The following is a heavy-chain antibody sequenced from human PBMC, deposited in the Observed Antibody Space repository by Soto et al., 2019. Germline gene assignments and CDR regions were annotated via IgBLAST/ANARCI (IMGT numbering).Heavy chain of an antibody. V-gene: IGHV3-33*01. CDR3: ARDNYDSSGYYYVDY. CDR1: GFTFSSYG. Sequence: QVQLVESGGGVVQPGMSLRLSCAASGFTFSSYGMHWVRQAPGKGLEWVAVIWYDGSNKYYADSLKGRFIISRDNSKNTLHLQVNSLRDEDTAVYFCARDNYDSSGYYYVDYWGQGTLVNVYS. J-gene: IGHJ4*02. D-gene: IGHD3-22*01. CDR2: IWYDGSNK.